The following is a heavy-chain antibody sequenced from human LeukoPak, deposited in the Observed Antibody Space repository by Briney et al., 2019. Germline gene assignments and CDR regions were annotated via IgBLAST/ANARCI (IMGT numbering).Heavy chain of an antibody. CDR1: GFTFDDYG. Sequence: GGSLRLSCAASGFTFDDYGMSWVRQAPGKGLEWVSDINWNGGSTGYADSVKGRFTISRDNAKNSLYLQMNSLRAEDTAVYFCAKGDAYCGGDCFPDWGQGTLVTVSS. D-gene: IGHD2-21*02. CDR3: AKGDAYCGGDCFPD. J-gene: IGHJ4*02. V-gene: IGHV3-20*04. CDR2: INWNGGST.